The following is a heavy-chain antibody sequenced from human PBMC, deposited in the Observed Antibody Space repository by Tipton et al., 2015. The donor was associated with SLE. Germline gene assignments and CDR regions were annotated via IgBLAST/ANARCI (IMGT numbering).Heavy chain of an antibody. CDR1: GGSISSYY. Sequence: TLSLTCTVSGGSISSYYWNWIRQPPGKGLEWIGYIYYSGSTNYNPSLKSRVTISVDTSKNQFSLKLSSVTAADTAVYYCARGWTVANSQVGYWGQGTLVTVSS. CDR2: IYYSGST. V-gene: IGHV4-59*01. D-gene: IGHD4-23*01. J-gene: IGHJ4*02. CDR3: ARGWTVANSQVGY.